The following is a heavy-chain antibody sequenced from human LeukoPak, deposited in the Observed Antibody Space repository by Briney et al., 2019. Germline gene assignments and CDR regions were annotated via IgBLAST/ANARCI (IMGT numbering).Heavy chain of an antibody. V-gene: IGHV3-48*03. CDR1: GFTFSSYE. Sequence: PGGSLRLSCAASGFTFSSYEMNWVRQAPGKGLEWVSYISSSGSTIYYADSVKGRFTISRDNAKNSLYLQMNSLRVEDTAVYYCARGNGDYFDYWGQGTLVTVSS. J-gene: IGHJ4*02. D-gene: IGHD4-17*01. CDR3: ARGNGDYFDY. CDR2: ISSSGSTI.